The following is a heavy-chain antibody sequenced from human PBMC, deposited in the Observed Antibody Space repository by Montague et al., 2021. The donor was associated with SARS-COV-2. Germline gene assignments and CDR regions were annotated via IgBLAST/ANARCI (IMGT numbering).Heavy chain of an antibody. J-gene: IGHJ5*02. CDR3: ARVPVLLWFGERGYWFDP. CDR2: IYYSRST. V-gene: IGHV4-59*01. CDR1: WSNRGED. Sequence: SETLSLTCTRLGWSNRGEDRNRIRQNPSKDRESNGDIYYSRSTNYNPSLKSRVTISVDTSKNQFSLKLGSVTAADTAVYYCARVPVLLWFGERGYWFDPWGQGTLVTVSS. D-gene: IGHD3-10*01.